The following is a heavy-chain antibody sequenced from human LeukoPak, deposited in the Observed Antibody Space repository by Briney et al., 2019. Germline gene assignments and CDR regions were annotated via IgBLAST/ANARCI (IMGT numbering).Heavy chain of an antibody. CDR3: AKRAATVSYYFDY. D-gene: IGHD4-17*01. J-gene: IGHJ4*02. Sequence: GGSLRLSCAASGFTFSTYGINWVRQAPGKGLEWVSAISGSGGSTYYADSVKGRFTISRDNSKNTLYLQMNSLRAEDTALYYCAKRAATVSYYFDYWGQGTLVTVSS. V-gene: IGHV3-23*01. CDR1: GFTFSTYG. CDR2: ISGSGGST.